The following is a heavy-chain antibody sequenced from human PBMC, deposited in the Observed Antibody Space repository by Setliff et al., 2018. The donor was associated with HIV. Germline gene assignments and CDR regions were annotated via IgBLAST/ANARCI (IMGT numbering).Heavy chain of an antibody. CDR3: ARVRFNFDNVRCFDL. V-gene: IGHV4-61*02. CDR2: IYASGRT. J-gene: IGHJ2*01. Sequence: SSETLSLTCNVSGGSISSDSYFWSWIRQPAGKGLEWIGRIYASGRTNCNSSLKSRVTMSVDTSKNQFSLKLSSVTAADTATYFCARVRFNFDNVRCFDLWGPGTLVTVSS. CDR1: GGSISSDSYF. D-gene: IGHD1-20*01.